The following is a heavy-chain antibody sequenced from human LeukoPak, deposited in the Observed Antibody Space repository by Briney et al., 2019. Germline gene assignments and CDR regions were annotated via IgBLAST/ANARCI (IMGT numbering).Heavy chain of an antibody. CDR2: INPSGGST. Sequence: ASVKASCKASGYTFTSYYMHWVRQAPGQGLEWMGVINPSGGSTSYAQKFQGRVTMTRDMSTSTVYMELSSLRSEDTAVYYCARSEGWFDPWGQGTLVTVSS. V-gene: IGHV1-46*01. CDR3: ARSEGWFDP. CDR1: GYTFTSYY. J-gene: IGHJ5*02.